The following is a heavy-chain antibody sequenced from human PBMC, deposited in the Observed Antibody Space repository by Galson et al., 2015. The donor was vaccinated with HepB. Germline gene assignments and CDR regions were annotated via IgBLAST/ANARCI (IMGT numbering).Heavy chain of an antibody. CDR1: GYTFTRNG. Sequence: SVKVSCKASGYTFTRNGISWVRQAPGQGLEWMGWISSHNGKTDYAQKVQGRVTMTTDTSTSTAYMELRSLRSDDTAIYYCATRKYDSSGLDYWGQGTLVTVSS. CDR2: ISSHNGKT. V-gene: IGHV1-18*04. D-gene: IGHD3-22*01. CDR3: ATRKYDSSGLDY. J-gene: IGHJ4*02.